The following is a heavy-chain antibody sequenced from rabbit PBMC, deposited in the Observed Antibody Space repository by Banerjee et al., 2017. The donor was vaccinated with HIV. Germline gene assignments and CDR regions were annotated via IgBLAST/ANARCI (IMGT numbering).Heavy chain of an antibody. CDR2: IYAGSSGST. D-gene: IGHD6-1*01. J-gene: IGHJ4*01. CDR3: ARDGDYAGDGYAMMGYFNL. Sequence: QSLEESRGDLVKPGASLTLTCTASGFSFSSSYYMCWVRQAPGKGLEWIACIYAGSSGSTYYASWAKGRFTISKTSSTTVTLQMTSLTAADTATYFCARDGDYAGDGYAMMGYFNLWGQGTLVTVS. V-gene: IGHV1S40*01. CDR1: GFSFSSSYY.